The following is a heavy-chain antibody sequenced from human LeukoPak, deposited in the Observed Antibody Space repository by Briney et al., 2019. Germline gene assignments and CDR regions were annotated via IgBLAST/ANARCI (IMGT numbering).Heavy chain of an antibody. Sequence: GRSLRLSCADSGWTLSGYAMNWVRQAPGKGLEWVAVISYDGSNKYYADSVKGRFTISRDNSKNTLYLQMNSLRAEDTALYYLESDPYTVEAVGGLLDYWGQGTLVTVSS. CDR2: ISYDGSNK. CDR1: GWTLSGYA. V-gene: IGHV3-30*04. J-gene: IGHJ4*02. CDR3: ESDPYTVEAVGGLLDY. D-gene: IGHD2-2*02.